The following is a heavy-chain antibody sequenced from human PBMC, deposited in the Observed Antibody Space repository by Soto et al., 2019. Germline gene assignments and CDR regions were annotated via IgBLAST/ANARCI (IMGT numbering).Heavy chain of an antibody. CDR1: GFSFSSYA. CDR2: ISGSDGST. V-gene: IGHV3-23*01. Sequence: EVQLLESGGGLVQPGGSLRLSCVASGFSFSSYAMSWVRQAPGKGLEWVSVISGSDGSTYYADSVKGRFTFSRDNSKNTLYLQMNSLRAEDTAVYYCAKDRERDAWYEDYWGQGTLVTVSS. J-gene: IGHJ4*02. D-gene: IGHD6-13*01. CDR3: AKDRERDAWYEDY.